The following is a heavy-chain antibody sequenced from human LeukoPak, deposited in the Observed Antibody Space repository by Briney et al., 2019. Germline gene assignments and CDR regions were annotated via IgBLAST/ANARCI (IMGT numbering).Heavy chain of an antibody. Sequence: ASVKVSCKAFGYTFTGYYMHWVRQAPGQGLEWLGRINPNSGGPNYAQNFQGRVTMTRDTSISTAYMELSSLRSDDTAVYYCAIGMVRGIVIMSSHGMDVWGQGTTVTVSS. CDR3: AIGMVRGIVIMSSHGMDV. CDR2: INPNSGGP. CDR1: GYTFTGYY. V-gene: IGHV1-2*02. D-gene: IGHD3-10*01. J-gene: IGHJ6*02.